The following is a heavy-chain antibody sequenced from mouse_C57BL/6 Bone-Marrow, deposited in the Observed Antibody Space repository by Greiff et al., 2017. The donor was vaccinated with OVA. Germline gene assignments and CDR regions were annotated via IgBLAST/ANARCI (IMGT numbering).Heavy chain of an antibody. CDR1: GYTFTSYW. J-gene: IGHJ4*01. Sequence: QVQLKQPGAELVKPGASVKLSCKASGYTFTSYWMHWVKQRPGRGLEWIGRIDPNSGGTKYNEKFKSKATLTVDKPSSTAYMQLSSLTSEDSAVYYCARDSNYVDYAMDYWGQGTSVTVSS. V-gene: IGHV1-72*01. CDR2: IDPNSGGT. CDR3: ARDSNYVDYAMDY. D-gene: IGHD2-5*01.